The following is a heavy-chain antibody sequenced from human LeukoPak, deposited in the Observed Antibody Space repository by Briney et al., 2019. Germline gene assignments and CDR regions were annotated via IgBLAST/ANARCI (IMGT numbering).Heavy chain of an antibody. D-gene: IGHD3-22*01. Sequence: GGSLRLSCAASGFTFDDYVMYWVRQTPGKGLEWVSSISSGGYTIKYHDSVRGRFIISRDNANNSLYLQMNSLRGDDTASYYCATDSSGFSYWGQGTLVTVSS. CDR1: GFTFDDYV. CDR3: ATDSSGFSY. CDR2: ISSGGYTI. J-gene: IGHJ4*02. V-gene: IGHV3-48*03.